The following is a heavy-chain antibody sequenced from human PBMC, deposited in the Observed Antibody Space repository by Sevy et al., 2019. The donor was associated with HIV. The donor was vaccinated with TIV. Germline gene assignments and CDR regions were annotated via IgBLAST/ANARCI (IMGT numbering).Heavy chain of an antibody. CDR1: GFTFSTYA. CDR3: AKGYCDGGSCPRDYYYYGMDV. V-gene: IGHV3-23*01. CDR2: ISRSGRST. J-gene: IGHJ6*02. D-gene: IGHD2-15*01. Sequence: GGSLRLSCAASGFTFSTYAMNWVRQAPGKGLEWVSSISRSGRSTYSADSVEGRFTISRDNFKNTLYLQLSNLRVDDTAVYYCAKGYCDGGSCPRDYYYYGMDVWGQGTTVTVS.